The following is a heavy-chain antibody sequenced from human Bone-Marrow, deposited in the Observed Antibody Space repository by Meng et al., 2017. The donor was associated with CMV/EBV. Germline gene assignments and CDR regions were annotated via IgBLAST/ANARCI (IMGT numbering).Heavy chain of an antibody. J-gene: IGHJ6*02. V-gene: IGHV3-33*06. D-gene: IGHD6-13*01. CDR2: IWYDGSNK. CDR1: GFTFSSYG. Sequence: GGSLRLSCAASGFTFSSYGMHWVRQAPGKGLEWVAVIWYDGSNKYYADSVKGRFTISRDNSKNTLYLQMNSLRAEDTAVYYCAKDLSESSSWYRDYYYGMDVWGQGTTVTVSS. CDR3: AKDLSESSSWYRDYYYGMDV.